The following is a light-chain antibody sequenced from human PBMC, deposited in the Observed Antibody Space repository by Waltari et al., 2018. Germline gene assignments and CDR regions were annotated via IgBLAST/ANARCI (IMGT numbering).Light chain of an antibody. CDR3: QHYVRLPAT. Sequence: EIVLTQSPGTLSLSPGERATLSCRASQSVSRALAWYQQKPGQAPRLLIYGTSNRATGIPDRFSGSGSGTEFSRTISRLGPEDVAVYFCQHYVRLPATFGQGTKVEIK. CDR2: GTS. CDR1: QSVSRA. J-gene: IGKJ1*01. V-gene: IGKV3-20*01.